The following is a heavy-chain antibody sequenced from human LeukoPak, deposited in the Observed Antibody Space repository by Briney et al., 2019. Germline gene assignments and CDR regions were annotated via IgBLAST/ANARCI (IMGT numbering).Heavy chain of an antibody. D-gene: IGHD3-16*01. CDR2: ISYDGSNK. CDR1: GFTFSSYG. CDR3: AKEGGPFDY. V-gene: IGHV3-30*18. Sequence: GGSLRLSCAASGFTFSSYGMHWVRQAPGKGLEWVAVISYDGSNKYYADSVKGRFTISRDNSKNTLYLQMNSLRAEDTAVYYCAKEGGPFDYWGQGTLVTVSS. J-gene: IGHJ4*02.